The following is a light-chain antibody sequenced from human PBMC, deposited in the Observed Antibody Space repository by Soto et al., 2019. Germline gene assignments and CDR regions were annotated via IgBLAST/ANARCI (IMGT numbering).Light chain of an antibody. CDR3: QLRSNWPPVFT. CDR1: QSVSSSY. CDR2: GAS. Sequence: EIVLTQSPGTLSLSPGERATLSCRASQSVSSSYLAWYQQKPGQAPRLLIYGASSRATGIPDRISGSGSGTDFTLTISRLEPEDFAVYYCQLRSNWPPVFTLXPGTKVDIK. J-gene: IGKJ3*01. V-gene: IGKV3D-20*02.